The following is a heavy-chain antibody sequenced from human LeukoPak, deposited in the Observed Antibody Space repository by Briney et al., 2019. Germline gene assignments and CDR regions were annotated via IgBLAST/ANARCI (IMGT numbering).Heavy chain of an antibody. CDR3: AGGSATTLYYYYYMDV. J-gene: IGHJ6*03. CDR1: GFSFSNNP. D-gene: IGHD1-26*01. V-gene: IGHV3-30*01. CDR2: SSSDGINE. Sequence: PGRSLRLSCAASGFSFSNNPMHWVRQAPGRGLEWVAVSSSDGINEYYANSVKGRFTISRDNSKNTLYLQMDSLRPEDTAVYYCAGGSATTLYYYYYMDVWGKGTTVTVSS.